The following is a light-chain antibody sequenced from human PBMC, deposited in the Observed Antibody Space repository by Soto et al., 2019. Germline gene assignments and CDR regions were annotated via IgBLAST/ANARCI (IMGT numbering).Light chain of an antibody. Sequence: IVLTQSPATLSLSPGERATLSCRASQSVSSYLAWYQQKPGQAPRLLIYGASSRATGIPDRFSGSGSGTEFTLTISSLQSEDFAVYYCQQYNNWPPITFGQGTRLEIK. CDR3: QQYNNWPPIT. V-gene: IGKV3D-15*01. J-gene: IGKJ5*01. CDR2: GAS. CDR1: QSVSSY.